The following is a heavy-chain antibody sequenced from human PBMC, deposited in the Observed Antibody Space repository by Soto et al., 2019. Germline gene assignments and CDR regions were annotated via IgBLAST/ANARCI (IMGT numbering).Heavy chain of an antibody. CDR2: INAGNGNT. Sequence: ASVKVSCKASGYTFTSYAMHWVRQAPGQRLEWMGWINAGNGNTKYSQKFQGRVTVTRDTSASTAYMELSSLRSEDTAVYYCARSPGYSYGDYWGQGTLVTVST. CDR1: GYTFTSYA. CDR3: ARSPGYSYGDY. D-gene: IGHD5-18*01. V-gene: IGHV1-3*01. J-gene: IGHJ4*02.